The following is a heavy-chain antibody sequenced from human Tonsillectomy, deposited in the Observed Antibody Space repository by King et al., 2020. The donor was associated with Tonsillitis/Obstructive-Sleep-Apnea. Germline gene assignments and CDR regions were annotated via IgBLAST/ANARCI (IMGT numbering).Heavy chain of an antibody. CDR2: ISGSGGST. J-gene: IGHJ5*02. CDR1: GFTFSSYA. V-gene: IGHV3-23*04. Sequence: VQLVESGGGLVQPGGSLRLSCAASGFTFSSYAMSWVRQAPGKWLEWVSAISGSGGSTYNADSVKGRFTISRDNSKNTLYLQMNSLRAEDTAVYYCAKYTALADGVLEWPIDPWGQGTLVTVSS. D-gene: IGHD3-3*01. CDR3: AKYTALADGVLEWPIDP.